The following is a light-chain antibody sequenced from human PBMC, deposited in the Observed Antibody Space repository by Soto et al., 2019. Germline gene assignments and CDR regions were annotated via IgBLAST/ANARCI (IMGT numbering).Light chain of an antibody. J-gene: IGLJ2*01. Sequence: QSALTQPASVSGSPGQSITILCTGTSSDIGAYDSVSWYQQYPDKAPKLIIYDVANRPSGVSDRLSGSKSGNTASLTISGLQAEDEADYYCTSYTTFSTLVLGGGTKLNVL. CDR3: TSYTTFSTLV. CDR1: SSDIGAYDS. CDR2: DVA. V-gene: IGLV2-14*01.